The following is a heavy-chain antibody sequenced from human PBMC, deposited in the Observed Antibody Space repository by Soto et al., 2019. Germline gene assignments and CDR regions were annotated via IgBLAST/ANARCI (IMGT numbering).Heavy chain of an antibody. Sequence: GGSLRLSCSASGFTFSSYAMHWVRQAPGKGLEYVSAISSNGGSTYYADSVKGRFTISRDNSKNTLYLQMNSLRAEDTAVYYCARQMVITIFGVVDYYYYGMDVWGQGTTVTVSS. CDR3: ARQMVITIFGVVDYYYYGMDV. J-gene: IGHJ6*02. V-gene: IGHV3-64*04. CDR1: GFTFSSYA. D-gene: IGHD3-3*01. CDR2: ISSNGGST.